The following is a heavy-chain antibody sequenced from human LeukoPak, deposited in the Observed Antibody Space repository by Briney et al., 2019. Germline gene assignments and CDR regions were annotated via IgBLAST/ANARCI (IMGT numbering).Heavy chain of an antibody. J-gene: IGHJ4*02. CDR1: GFTFSDYY. V-gene: IGHV3-11*01. CDR2: ISSSGSTI. Sequence: PGGSLRLSCAASGFTFSDYYVSWIRQAPGKGLEWVSYISSSGSTIYYADSVKGRFTISRDNAKNSLYLQMNSLRAEDTAVYYCARVSGSYSPTYFDYWGQGTLVTVSS. CDR3: ARVSGSYSPTYFDY. D-gene: IGHD1-26*01.